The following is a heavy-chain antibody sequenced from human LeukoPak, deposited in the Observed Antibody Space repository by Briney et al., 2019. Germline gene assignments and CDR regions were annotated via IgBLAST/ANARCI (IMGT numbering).Heavy chain of an antibody. CDR2: ISNTGDFI. V-gene: IGHV3-11*01. Sequence: GGSLRLSCAASGLTFSDEYMSWIRQAPGKGLEWVSYISNTGDFIAYADSVKGRFTMSRDNAKNSLYLQMNSLRAEDAATYYCVRGRGAGPGAHFDYWGQGTLVTVSS. J-gene: IGHJ4*02. CDR1: GLTFSDEY. D-gene: IGHD3-10*01. CDR3: VRGRGAGPGAHFDY.